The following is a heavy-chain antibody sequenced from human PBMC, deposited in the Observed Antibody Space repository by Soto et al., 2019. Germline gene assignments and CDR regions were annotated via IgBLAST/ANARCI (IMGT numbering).Heavy chain of an antibody. CDR3: ARAYGGNSVGSDRFDP. J-gene: IGHJ5*02. D-gene: IGHD4-17*01. CDR1: GGTFSSYT. CDR2: IIPILGIA. Sequence: QVQLVQSGAEVKKPGSSVKVSCKASGGTFSSYTISWVRQAPGQGVEWLGRIIPILGIANYAQKFQGRVTSTADKSTSTASMELRSLRSEDTAVYYCARAYGGNSVGSDRFDPWGQGTLVTVSS. V-gene: IGHV1-69*02.